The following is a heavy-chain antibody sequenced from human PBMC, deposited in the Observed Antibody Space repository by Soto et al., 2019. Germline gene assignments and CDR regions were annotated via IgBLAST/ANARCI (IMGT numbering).Heavy chain of an antibody. CDR1: GYTFTSYD. Sequence: ASVKVSCKASGYTFTSYDINWVRQATGQGLEWMGWMNPNSGNTGYAQNLQGRVIMTADTSTSTAYMELRSLRSDDTAIYYCTREGSAPYYYYGMDAWGQGTTVTVS. V-gene: IGHV1-8*01. CDR3: TREGSAPYYYYGMDA. D-gene: IGHD3-10*01. J-gene: IGHJ6*02. CDR2: MNPNSGNT.